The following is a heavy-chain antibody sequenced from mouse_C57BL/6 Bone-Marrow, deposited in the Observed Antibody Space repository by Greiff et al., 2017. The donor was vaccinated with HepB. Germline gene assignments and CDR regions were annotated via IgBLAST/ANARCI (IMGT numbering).Heavy chain of an antibody. Sequence: VQLQESGAELARPGASVKLSCKASGYTFTSYGISWVKQRTGQGLEWIGEIYPRSGNTYYNEKFKGKATLTADKSSSTAYMELSSLTSEDSAVYCCDITTVVGAMDYWGQGTSVTVSS. CDR1: GYTFTSYG. J-gene: IGHJ4*01. D-gene: IGHD1-1*01. V-gene: IGHV1-81*01. CDR2: IYPRSGNT. CDR3: DITTVVGAMDY.